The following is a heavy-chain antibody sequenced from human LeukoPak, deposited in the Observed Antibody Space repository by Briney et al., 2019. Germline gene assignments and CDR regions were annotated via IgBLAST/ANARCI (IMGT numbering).Heavy chain of an antibody. CDR1: GGSISSSSYY. CDR2: IYYSGST. V-gene: IGHV4-39*07. J-gene: IGHJ2*01. CDR3: ARLSYYYDSSGRISWYFDL. D-gene: IGHD3-22*01. Sequence: SETLSLTCTVSGGSISSSSYYWGWIRQPPGKGLEWIGSIYYSGSTNYNPSLKSRVTISVDTSKNQFSLKLSSVTAADTAVYYCARLSYYYDSSGRISWYFDLWGRGTLVTVSS.